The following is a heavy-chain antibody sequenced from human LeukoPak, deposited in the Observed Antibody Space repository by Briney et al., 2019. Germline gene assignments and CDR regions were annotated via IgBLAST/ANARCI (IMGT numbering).Heavy chain of an antibody. V-gene: IGHV1-46*01. J-gene: IGHJ6*02. Sequence: ASVKVSCKASGYTFTSYYMHWVRQAPGQGLEWMGIINPSGGSTSYAQKFQGRVTMTRDTSTSTVYMELSSLRSEDTAVYYCARNQYSDRWTGSPYYYYGMTSGAKGPRSPSL. D-gene: IGHD2/OR15-2a*01. CDR1: GYTFTSYY. CDR2: INPSGGST. CDR3: ARNQYSDRWTGSPYYYYGMTS.